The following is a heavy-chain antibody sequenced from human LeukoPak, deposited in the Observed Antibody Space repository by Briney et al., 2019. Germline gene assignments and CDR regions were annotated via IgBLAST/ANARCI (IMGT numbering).Heavy chain of an antibody. CDR1: GFTFSSYA. Sequence: GGSLRLSCAASGFTFSSYAMSWVRQAPGKGLEWVSAVRETGASTFYADPVKGRFTISRDNYKNTPYLQMNSLRAEDTAIYYCAKEKAGSGSYYVDYWGQGTLVTVSS. D-gene: IGHD3-10*01. CDR2: VRETGAST. J-gene: IGHJ4*02. V-gene: IGHV3-23*01. CDR3: AKEKAGSGSYYVDY.